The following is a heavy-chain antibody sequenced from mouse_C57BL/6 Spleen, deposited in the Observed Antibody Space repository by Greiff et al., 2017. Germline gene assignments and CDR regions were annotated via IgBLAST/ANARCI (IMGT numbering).Heavy chain of an antibody. CDR3: VRDYDGYYDWYFNV. D-gene: IGHD2-3*01. V-gene: IGHV10-3*01. CDR1: GFTFNTYA. Sequence: EVMLVESGGGLVQPKGSLKLSCAASGFTFNTYAMHWVRQAPGKGLEWVARIRSKSSNYATYYADSVKDRFTISRDDSQSMLYLQMNNLRTEDTAMYYCVRDYDGYYDWYFNVWGTGTTVTVSS. CDR2: IRSKSSNYAT. J-gene: IGHJ1*03.